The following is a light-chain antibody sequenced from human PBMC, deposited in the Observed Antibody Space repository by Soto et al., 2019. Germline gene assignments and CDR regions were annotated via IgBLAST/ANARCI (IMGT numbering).Light chain of an antibody. CDR1: QSISSW. V-gene: IGKV1-12*01. CDR3: QQANSFPLT. J-gene: IGKJ4*01. Sequence: DIHMTPSPSTLSASAGDRVTITCRASQSISSWLAWYQQKPGKAPKLLIYAASSLQSGVPSRFSGSGSGTDFTLTISSLQPEDFATYYCQQANSFPLTFGGGTKVDIK. CDR2: AAS.